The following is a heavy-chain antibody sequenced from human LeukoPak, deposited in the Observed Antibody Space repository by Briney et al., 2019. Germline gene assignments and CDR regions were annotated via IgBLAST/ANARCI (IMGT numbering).Heavy chain of an antibody. J-gene: IGHJ4*02. CDR3: ARDWVPKEIVVLPAAF. V-gene: IGHV3-23*01. CDR1: GFTFSSYA. Sequence: GGSLRLSCAASGFTFSSYAMSWVRQAPGKGLEWVLAISGSGGSTHYADSVRGRFTISRDNSKNTLYLQMNSLRVEGTAVYYCARDWVPKEIVVLPAAFWGQGTLVTVSS. CDR2: ISGSGGST. D-gene: IGHD2-2*01.